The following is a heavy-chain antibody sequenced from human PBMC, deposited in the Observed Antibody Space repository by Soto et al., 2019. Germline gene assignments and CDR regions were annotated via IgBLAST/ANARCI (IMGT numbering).Heavy chain of an antibody. CDR3: ARVDRGGIAARPFDY. V-gene: IGHV3-30-3*01. CDR2: ISYDGSNK. D-gene: IGHD6-6*01. Sequence: QVQLVESGGGVGQPGRSLRLSCAASGFTFSSYAMHWVRQAPGKGLEWVAVISYDGSNKYYADSVKGRFTISRDNSKNTLYLQMHSLRAEDTAVYYCARVDRGGIAARPFDYWGQGTLVTVSS. CDR1: GFTFSSYA. J-gene: IGHJ4*02.